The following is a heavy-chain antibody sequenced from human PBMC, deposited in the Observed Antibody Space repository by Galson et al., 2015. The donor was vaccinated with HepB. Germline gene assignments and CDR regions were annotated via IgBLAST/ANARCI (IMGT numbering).Heavy chain of an antibody. CDR1: GFTFSDYA. V-gene: IGHV3-30-3*01. Sequence: SLRLSCAASGFTFSDYAMHWVRQAPGKGLQWVAVMSKDGSDKYYADSVKGRFTISRDNSKNTLYLQMNILRAEDTALYYCARAVAMGGGLNYWGQGTLVTVSS. CDR3: ARAVAMGGGLNY. D-gene: IGHD2-21*01. J-gene: IGHJ4*02. CDR2: MSKDGSDK.